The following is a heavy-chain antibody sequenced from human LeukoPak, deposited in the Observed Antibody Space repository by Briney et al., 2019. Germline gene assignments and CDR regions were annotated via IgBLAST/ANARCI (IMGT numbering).Heavy chain of an antibody. J-gene: IGHJ3*01. Sequence: ASVNVSCKVSVYTLPELSMHWVRQARGKGLEWMGGFDPEDGETIYAQKFQGRVTMTEDTSTDTAYMELSSLRSDDTAVYYCARGGRWELPRPYAFDVWGQGTVVTVSS. V-gene: IGHV1-24*01. D-gene: IGHD1-26*01. CDR3: ARGGRWELPRPYAFDV. CDR1: VYTLPELS. CDR2: FDPEDGET.